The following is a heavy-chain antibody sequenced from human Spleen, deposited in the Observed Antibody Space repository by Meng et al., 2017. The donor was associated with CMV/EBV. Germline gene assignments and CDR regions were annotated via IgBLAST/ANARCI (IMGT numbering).Heavy chain of an antibody. J-gene: IGHJ4*02. V-gene: IGHV3-9*01. CDR1: GFTFDDYA. D-gene: IGHD1-26*01. CDR2: INWDSGII. Sequence: SLKISCVVSGFTFDDYAMHWVRQAPGKGLEWVSGINWDSGIIDYADSVKGRFTISRDNAKNSLYLQMNSLRAEDTAVYYCAREDRPKWELLPTDYWGQGTLVTVSS. CDR3: AREDRPKWELLPTDY.